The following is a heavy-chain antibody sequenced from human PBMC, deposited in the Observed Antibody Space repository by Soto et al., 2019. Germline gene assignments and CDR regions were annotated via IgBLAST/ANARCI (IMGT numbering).Heavy chain of an antibody. CDR3: AGYRNPSYDASDM. D-gene: IGHD2-2*02. V-gene: IGHV1-18*01. Sequence: ASVRVSCKASSYTFNTFGISWARQAPGQGLEWMGWISAHKGNTNYAQSLQGRLTMTIDTSTSTAYMELRSLRSDDTAVYYCAGYRNPSYDASDMWGKGTMVNVS. J-gene: IGHJ3*02. CDR2: ISAHKGNT. CDR1: SYTFNTFG.